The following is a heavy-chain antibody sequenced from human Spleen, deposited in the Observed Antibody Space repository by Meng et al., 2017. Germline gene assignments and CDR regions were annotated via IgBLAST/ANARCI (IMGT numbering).Heavy chain of an antibody. J-gene: IGHJ5*02. Sequence: ASVKVSCKASGYTFINYAMHWVRQAPGQRLEWMGWINTGNGNTKYSQKIQGRVTITRDTSASTVYMEMSSLRSEDTAVYYCARDQGKSVATNRYNWFDPWGQGTLDTSPQ. D-gene: IGHD6-19*01. CDR1: GYTFINYA. V-gene: IGHV1-3*04. CDR3: ARDQGKSVATNRYNWFDP. CDR2: INTGNGNT.